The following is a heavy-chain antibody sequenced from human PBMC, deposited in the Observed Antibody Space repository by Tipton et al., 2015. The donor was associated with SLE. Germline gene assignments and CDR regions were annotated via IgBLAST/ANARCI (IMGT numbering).Heavy chain of an antibody. CDR1: GGSISSASYF. CDR2: IYSTGDT. CDR3: ARDSTSGWHDY. D-gene: IGHD6-25*01. Sequence: LRLSCTVSGGSISSASYFWSWVRLPAGKGLEWIGQIYSTGDTKYNPSLKSRVTISVDTPKSQFSLKLSSMTAADTAVYYCARDSTSGWHDYWGQGTLVTVSS. V-gene: IGHV4-61*09. J-gene: IGHJ4*02.